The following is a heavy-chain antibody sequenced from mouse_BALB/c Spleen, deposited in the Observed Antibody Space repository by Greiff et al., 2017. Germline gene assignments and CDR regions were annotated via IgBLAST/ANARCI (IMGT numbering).Heavy chain of an antibody. D-gene: IGHD1-1*01. V-gene: IGHV2-2-2*01. Sequence: QVHVKQSGPGLVQPSQSLSITCTVSGFSLTSYGVHWVRQSPGKGLEWLGVIWSGGSTDYNAAFISRLSISKDNSKSQVFFKMNSLQADDTAIYYCVSLYSYYAMDYWGQGTSVTVSS. CDR3: VSLYSYYAMDY. CDR2: IWSGGST. CDR1: GFSLTSYG. J-gene: IGHJ4*01.